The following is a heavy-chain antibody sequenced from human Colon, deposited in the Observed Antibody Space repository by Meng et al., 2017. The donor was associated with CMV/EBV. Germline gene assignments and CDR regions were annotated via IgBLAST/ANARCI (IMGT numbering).Heavy chain of an antibody. CDR2: IKSKIDGGTT. V-gene: IGHV3-15*01. J-gene: IGHJ4*02. D-gene: IGHD5-18*01. CDR1: GFTFSSAW. Sequence: SGFTFSSAWMTWVRQTPGKALEWLARIKSKIDGGTTDYAAPVKGRFTLSRDDSKNTVFLQMNSLKTEDTAMYYCTTSGFSYGHDGYWGQGTLVTVSS. CDR3: TTSGFSYGHDGY.